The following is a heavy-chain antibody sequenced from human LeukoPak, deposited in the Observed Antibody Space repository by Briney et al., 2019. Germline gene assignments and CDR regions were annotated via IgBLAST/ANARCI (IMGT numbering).Heavy chain of an antibody. J-gene: IGHJ3*02. CDR3: ARPYNWNDVDAFDI. CDR1: GFTFSSYW. CDR2: ISSSSSYI. V-gene: IGHV3-21*01. D-gene: IGHD1-20*01. Sequence: GGSLRLSCAASGFTFSSYWMSWVRQAPGKGLEWVSSISSSSSYIYYADSVKGRFTISRDNAKNSLYLQMNSLRAEDTAVYYCARPYNWNDVDAFDIWGQGTMVTVSS.